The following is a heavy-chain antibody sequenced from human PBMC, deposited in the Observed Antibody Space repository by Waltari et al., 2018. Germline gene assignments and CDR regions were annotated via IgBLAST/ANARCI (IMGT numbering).Heavy chain of an antibody. CDR2: IIPIFGTA. J-gene: IGHJ3*02. V-gene: IGHV1-69*13. D-gene: IGHD3-3*01. CDR3: ARELPDFGVVRRSEAAFDI. CDR1: GGNFRSYA. Sequence: QVQLVQSGAEVKKPGSSVKVSCKASGGNFRSYAISWVRQAPGQGLEWMGGIIPIFGTANYAQKFQGRVTMTADESTSTAYMELSSLRSEDTAVYYCARELPDFGVVRRSEAAFDIWGQGTMVTVSS.